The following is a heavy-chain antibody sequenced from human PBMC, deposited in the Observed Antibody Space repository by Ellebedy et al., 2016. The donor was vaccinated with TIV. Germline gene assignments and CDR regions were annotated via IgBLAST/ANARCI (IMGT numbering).Heavy chain of an antibody. J-gene: IGHJ4*02. CDR2: ISGNGGST. CDR1: GFTFSTYA. Sequence: GESLKISCSGSGFTFSTYAMHWVRQAPGKGLEYVSAISGNGGSTYYADSVKGRFTISRDNSQHSLYLQMSSLRAEDTAVYYCGKVIATSGWPYYFHYWGQGTLVTVSS. D-gene: IGHD6-19*01. CDR3: GKVIATSGWPYYFHY. V-gene: IGHV3-64D*09.